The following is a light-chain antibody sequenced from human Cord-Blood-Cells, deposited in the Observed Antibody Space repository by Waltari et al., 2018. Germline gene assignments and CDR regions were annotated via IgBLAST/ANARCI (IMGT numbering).Light chain of an antibody. V-gene: IGKV1-5*03. Sequence: DIEMTQSPSTLSASVGDRVTITCRASQSISSWLSWYQQKPGKAPKLLIYKASSLESGAPSRVSGSGSGTEFTLTISSLQPYDFATYYCQQYNSYSYTFGQGTKLEIK. CDR3: QQYNSYSYT. J-gene: IGKJ2*01. CDR1: QSISSW. CDR2: KAS.